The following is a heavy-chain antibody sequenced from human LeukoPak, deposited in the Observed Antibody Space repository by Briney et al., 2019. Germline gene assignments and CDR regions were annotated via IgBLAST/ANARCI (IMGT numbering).Heavy chain of an antibody. CDR3: ARSRLSRVNWFDP. Sequence: GGSLRLSCAASGFTFSSYAMSWVRQAPGKGLVWVSRINSDGSSTSYADSVKGRFTISRDNAKNTLYLQMNSLRAEDTAVYYCARSRLSRVNWFDPWGQGTLVTVSS. D-gene: IGHD3-16*02. CDR1: GFTFSSYA. V-gene: IGHV3-74*01. CDR2: INSDGSST. J-gene: IGHJ5*02.